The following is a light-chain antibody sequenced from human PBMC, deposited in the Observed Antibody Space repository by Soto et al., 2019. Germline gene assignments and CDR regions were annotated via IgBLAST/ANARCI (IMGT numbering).Light chain of an antibody. CDR1: QSVNGN. J-gene: IGKJ3*01. V-gene: IGKV3-15*01. Sequence: EIVLTQSPATLSVSPGERATLSCRDSQSVNGNLAWYQQKPGQAPRLLMFRASTRATGVPARFSGSGSGAEYTLTISSLQSEDFAVYYRQQYNNWPVFTFGPGTRVDFK. CDR3: QQYNNWPVFT. CDR2: RAS.